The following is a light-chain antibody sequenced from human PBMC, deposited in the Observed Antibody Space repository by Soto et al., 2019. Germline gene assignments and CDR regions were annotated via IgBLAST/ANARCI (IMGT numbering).Light chain of an antibody. Sequence: EIVLTQSPGTLSMSPGERATLSCRASQSVSSSYLAWYQQKPGQAPRLLIYGASSRATGIPDRFSGSGSGTDFTLTISRLEPEDFAVYYCQQYGSSITFGQGTRLDIK. CDR3: QQYGSSIT. CDR2: GAS. J-gene: IGKJ5*01. V-gene: IGKV3-20*01. CDR1: QSVSSSY.